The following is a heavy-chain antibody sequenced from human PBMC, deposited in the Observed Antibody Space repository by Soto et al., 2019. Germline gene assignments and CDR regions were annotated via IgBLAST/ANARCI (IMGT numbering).Heavy chain of an antibody. Sequence: GGSLRLSCVASRFSFSSYEMSGVRQAAGKGLEWVSRVSLTGDRTNYAGSVKGRFTVSRDNFKNTLYLEMDSLRPEDTAIYYCARGGGYCTPTSCAIDSWGRGTPVTVSS. CDR3: ARGGGYCTPTSCAIDS. CDR1: RFSFSSYE. CDR2: VSLTGDRT. D-gene: IGHD2-8*01. J-gene: IGHJ4*02. V-gene: IGHV3-23*01.